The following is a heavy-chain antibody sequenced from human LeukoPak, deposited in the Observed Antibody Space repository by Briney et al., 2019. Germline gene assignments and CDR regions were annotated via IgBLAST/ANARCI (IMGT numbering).Heavy chain of an antibody. V-gene: IGHV4-39*01. CDR2: IYYSGST. J-gene: IGHJ5*02. D-gene: IGHD3-22*01. CDR1: GGSISSSSYY. CDR3: ARQDYYYDSSGYPSWFDP. Sequence: SETLSLTCTVSGGSISSSSYYWGWIRQPPGKGPEWIGSIYYSGSTYYNPSHKSRATISAHTSKNQSSLKLSSVTAADTAVYYCARQDYYYDSSGYPSWFDPWGQGTLVTVSS.